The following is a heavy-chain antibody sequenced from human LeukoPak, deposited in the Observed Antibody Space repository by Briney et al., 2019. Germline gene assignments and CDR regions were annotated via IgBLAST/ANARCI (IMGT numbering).Heavy chain of an antibody. D-gene: IGHD3-22*01. CDR1: GYTFTSYG. Sequence: ASVKVSCKASGYTFTSYGISWVRQAPGQGLEWMGWISAYNGNTNYAQKLQVRVTMTTDTSTSTAYMELRSLRSDDTAVYYCARDVDDSSGYYGYPFDYWGQGTLVTVSS. V-gene: IGHV1-18*01. CDR2: ISAYNGNT. J-gene: IGHJ4*02. CDR3: ARDVDDSSGYYGYPFDY.